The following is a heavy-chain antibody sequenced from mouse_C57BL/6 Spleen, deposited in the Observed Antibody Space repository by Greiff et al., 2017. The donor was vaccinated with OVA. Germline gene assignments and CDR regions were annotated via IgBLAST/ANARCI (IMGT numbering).Heavy chain of an antibody. D-gene: IGHD3-2*02. CDR2: IYPGDGDT. CDR3: ASLDSSGYRFAY. Sequence: VQLQQSGAELVKPGASVKISCKASGYAFSSYWMNWVKQRPGKGLEWIGQIYPGDGDTNYNGKFKGKATLTADKSSSTAYMQLSSLTSEDSAVYFCASLDSSGYRFAYWGQGTLVTVSA. J-gene: IGHJ3*01. V-gene: IGHV1-80*01. CDR1: GYAFSSYW.